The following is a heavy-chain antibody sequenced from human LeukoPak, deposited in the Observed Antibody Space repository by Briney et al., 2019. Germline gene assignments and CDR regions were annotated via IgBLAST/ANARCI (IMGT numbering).Heavy chain of an antibody. CDR2: IYYSGST. J-gene: IGHJ4*02. CDR1: GGSISSGDYY. D-gene: IGHD3-10*01. Sequence: PSETLSLTCTVSGGSISSGDYYWSWIRQPPGKGLEWIGYIYYSGSTYYNPSLKSRVTISVDTSKNQFSLKLSSVTAADTGVYYCARLYGSGSYYNYWGQGTLVTVSS. V-gene: IGHV4-30-4*08. CDR3: ARLYGSGSYYNY.